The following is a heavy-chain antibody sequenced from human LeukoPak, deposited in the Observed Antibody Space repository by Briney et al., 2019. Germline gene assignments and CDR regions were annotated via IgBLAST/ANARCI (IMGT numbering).Heavy chain of an antibody. J-gene: IGHJ3*02. D-gene: IGHD1-14*01. CDR3: ASPRKVDDAFDI. Sequence: SQTLSLTCAVYGGSFSGYYWSWIRQPPGKGLEWIGYIYYSGSTYCNPSLKSRVTISVDTSKNQFSLKLSSVTAADTAVYYCASPRKVDDAFDIWGQGTMVTVSS. V-gene: IGHV4-30-4*08. CDR2: IYYSGST. CDR1: GGSFSGYY.